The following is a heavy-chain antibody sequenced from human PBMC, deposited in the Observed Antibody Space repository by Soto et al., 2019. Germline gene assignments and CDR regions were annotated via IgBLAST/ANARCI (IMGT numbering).Heavy chain of an antibody. CDR3: ARDLRSLGGAPQSFAFDY. CDR1: GYTFTSYA. V-gene: IGHV1-3*01. D-gene: IGHD3-16*01. Sequence: ASVKVSCKASGYTFTSYAMHWVRQAPGQRLEWMGWINAGNGNTKYSQKFQGRVTITRDTSASTAYMELSSLRSEDTAVYYCARDLRSLGGAPQSFAFDYWGQGTLVTVSS. J-gene: IGHJ4*02. CDR2: INAGNGNT.